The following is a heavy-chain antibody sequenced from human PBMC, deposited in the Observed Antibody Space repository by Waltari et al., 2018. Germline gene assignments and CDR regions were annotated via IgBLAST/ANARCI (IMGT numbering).Heavy chain of an antibody. V-gene: IGHV4-38-2*02. CDR1: GYSISSGYY. CDR2: IYHSGST. D-gene: IGHD3-3*01. J-gene: IGHJ5*02. CDR3: ARGGYDFWSGSNWFDP. Sequence: QEQLQESGPGLVKPSETLSLTCTVSGYSISSGYYWGWIRQPPGKGLEWIGSIYHSGSTYYNPSLKSRVTISVDTSKNQFSLKLSSVTAADTAVYYCARGGYDFWSGSNWFDPWGQGTLVTVSS.